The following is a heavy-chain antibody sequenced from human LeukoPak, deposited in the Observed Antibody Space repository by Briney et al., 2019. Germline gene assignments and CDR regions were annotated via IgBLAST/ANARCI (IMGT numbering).Heavy chain of an antibody. CDR1: GYKLNSCG. V-gene: IGHV1-18*01. Sequence: ASVKVSCTASGYKLNSCGISWVRQAPGQGLQWMGWIGPFNDHTNYAQNFQGRVTMTTDTSTSTAYMELRSLTSHDTAIYYCARAIGYDRLTAFDSWGQGTLVTVSS. CDR2: IGPFNDHT. CDR3: ARAIGYDRLTAFDS. J-gene: IGHJ4*02. D-gene: IGHD3-9*01.